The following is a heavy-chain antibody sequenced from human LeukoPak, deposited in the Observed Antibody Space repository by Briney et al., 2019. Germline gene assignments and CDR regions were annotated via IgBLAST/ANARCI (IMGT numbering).Heavy chain of an antibody. CDR2: IRYDGSNK. J-gene: IGHJ4*02. V-gene: IGHV3-30*02. CDR1: GFTFSSYG. D-gene: IGHD2-15*01. Sequence: PGGSLRLSCAASGFTFSSYGMHWVRQAPGKGLEWVAFIRYDGSNKYYADSVEGRFTISRDNSKNTLYLQMNSLRAEDTAVYYCAKGGYWGYCSGGSCYGPGLFDYWGQGTLVTVSS. CDR3: AKGGYWGYCSGGSCYGPGLFDY.